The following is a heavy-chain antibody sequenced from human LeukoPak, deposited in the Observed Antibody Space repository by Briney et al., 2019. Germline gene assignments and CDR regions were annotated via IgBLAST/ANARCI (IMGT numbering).Heavy chain of an antibody. D-gene: IGHD4-11*01. V-gene: IGHV3-30*02. CDR2: IRYDGSNK. Sequence: VGSLRLSCAASGFTFSNYGMHWVRQAPGKGLEWVAFIRYDGSNKYCADSVKGRFTVSRDNTKSTLYLQMNSLRAEDTAAYYCAKEKNDYSDYSYMDVWGKGTTVTVSS. J-gene: IGHJ6*03. CDR3: AKEKNDYSDYSYMDV. CDR1: GFTFSNYG.